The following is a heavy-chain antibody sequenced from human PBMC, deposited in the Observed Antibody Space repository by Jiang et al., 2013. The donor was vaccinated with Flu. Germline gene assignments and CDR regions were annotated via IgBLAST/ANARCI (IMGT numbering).Heavy chain of an antibody. CDR2: INPNSGGA. D-gene: IGHD4-17*01. V-gene: IGHV1-2*02. CDR1: GYSFIGYY. CDR3: ARARGVATVTTAGNY. J-gene: IGHJ4*02. Sequence: GAEVKKPGASVKVSCKASGYSFIGYYIHWVRQAPGQGLEWMGWINPNSGGATYAQKFQGRVTMTRDTSVSIGYMELSRLKSDDTAVYYCARARGVATVTTAGNYWGQGTLVTVSS.